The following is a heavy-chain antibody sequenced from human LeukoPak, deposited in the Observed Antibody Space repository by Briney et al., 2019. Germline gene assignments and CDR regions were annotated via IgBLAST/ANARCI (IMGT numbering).Heavy chain of an antibody. D-gene: IGHD2-21*01. CDR1: GFTLSSYW. CDR3: ARNTGGDANMAS. V-gene: IGHV3-7*01. Sequence: GGSLRLSCEVTGFTLSSYWMSWFRQAPGKGLEWVANIKQDGTETHYGDSVKGRFTVSRDNAKNSLYLQLNSLRGEDTAVYYCARNTGGDANMASWGQGTLVTVSS. J-gene: IGHJ5*02. CDR2: IKQDGTET.